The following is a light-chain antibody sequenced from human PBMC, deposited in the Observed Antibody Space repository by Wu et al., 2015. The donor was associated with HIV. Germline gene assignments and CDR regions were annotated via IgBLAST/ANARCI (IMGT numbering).Light chain of an antibody. Sequence: EVVMTQSPATLSASPGDRVTLSCRASESVTRSVVWYQQKPGQPPRLLIYGASTRATGIPARFSGSMSGTEFNLTISSLQSGDFGIYYCHQYNQWVFGPGTKVEIK. V-gene: IGKV3-15*01. CDR1: ESVTRS. CDR2: GAS. CDR3: HQYNQWV. J-gene: IGKJ3*01.